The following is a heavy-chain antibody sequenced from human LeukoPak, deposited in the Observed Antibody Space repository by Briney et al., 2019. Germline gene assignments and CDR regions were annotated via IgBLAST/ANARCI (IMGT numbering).Heavy chain of an antibody. Sequence: PSETLSLTCTVSGGSISSYYWSWIRQPPGKGLEWIGYIYYSGSTNYNPSLKSRVTISVDTSKNQFSLKLSSVTAADTAVYYCARHRNWRYDRHYFDYWGQGTLVTVSS. CDR3: ARHRNWRYDRHYFDY. V-gene: IGHV4-59*08. D-gene: IGHD1-1*01. J-gene: IGHJ4*02. CDR2: IYYSGST. CDR1: GGSISSYY.